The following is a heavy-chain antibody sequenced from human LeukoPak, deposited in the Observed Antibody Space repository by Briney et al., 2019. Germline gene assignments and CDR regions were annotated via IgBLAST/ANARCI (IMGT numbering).Heavy chain of an antibody. CDR1: GFAFSAYE. D-gene: IGHD6-13*01. J-gene: IGHJ6*03. V-gene: IGHV3-48*01. CDR3: VRDRIEQQRTLGRSTSYYNYYYMDV. CDR2: ISSSSSTI. Sequence: PGGSLRLSCEASGFAFSAYEMNWVRQAPGKGLEWVSYISSSSSTIYYADSVKGRFTISRDNAKNSLYLQMNSLRAEDTAVYYCVRDRIEQQRTLGRSTSYYNYYYMDVWGKGTTVTVSS.